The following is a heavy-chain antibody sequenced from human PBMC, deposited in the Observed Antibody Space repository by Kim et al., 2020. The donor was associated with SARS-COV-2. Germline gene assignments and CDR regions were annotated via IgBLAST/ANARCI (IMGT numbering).Heavy chain of an antibody. CDR2: INTNTGNP. D-gene: IGHD3-10*01. CDR1: GPLFRSYA. CDR3: ASSMLYGVISAFDL. Sequence: SVKVSCKASGPLFRSYAMNWVRQAPGQGLEWMGWINTNTGNPTYAQGFTGRFVFSLDTSDSTTYLQITSLKSEDTAVYYCASSMLYGVISAFDLWGQGTMVTVSS. J-gene: IGHJ3*01. V-gene: IGHV7-4-1*02.